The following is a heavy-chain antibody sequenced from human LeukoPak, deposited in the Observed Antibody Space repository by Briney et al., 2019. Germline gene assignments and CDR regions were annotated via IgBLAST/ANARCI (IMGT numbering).Heavy chain of an antibody. J-gene: IGHJ4*02. CDR3: AREGDAYCGGDCYSPLSY. CDR1: GFTFSDYY. V-gene: IGHV3-11*01. D-gene: IGHD2-21*02. CDR2: ISSSGSTI. Sequence: GGSLRLSCAASGFTFSDYYMSWIRQAPGKGLEWVSYISSSGSTIYYADSVKGRFTISRDNARNSLYLQMNSLRAEDTAVYYCAREGDAYCGGDCYSPLSYWGQGTLVTVSS.